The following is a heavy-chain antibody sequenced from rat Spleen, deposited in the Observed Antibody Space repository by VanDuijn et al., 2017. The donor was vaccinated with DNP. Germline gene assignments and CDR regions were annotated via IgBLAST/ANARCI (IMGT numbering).Heavy chain of an antibody. V-gene: IGHV5-58*01. CDR2: INTDGGST. D-gene: IGHD1-1*01. J-gene: IGHJ1*01. CDR3: ARGVYYYSATYWYFDF. CDR1: GFTFSRHW. Sequence: EVHLVETGGGLVQPGRSLKLSCVVSGFTFSRHWMFWIRQAPGKGLEWVASINTDGGSTYYPDSVKGRFTISRHNAENTVYLEMNSLRSEDTATYYCARGVYYYSATYWYFDFWGPGTMVTVSS.